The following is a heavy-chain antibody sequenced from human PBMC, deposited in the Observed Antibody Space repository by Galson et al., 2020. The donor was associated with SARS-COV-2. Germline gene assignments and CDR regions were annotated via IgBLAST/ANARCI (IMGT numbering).Heavy chain of an antibody. CDR1: GGSISSGSYY. Sequence: SETLSLTCTVSGGSISSGSYYWSWIRQPAGKGLEWIGRIYPSGSTNYNPSLQSRVTISIDTSKNQFSLALTSVTAADTAVYFCAYGVVAGTGYWGQGILVTVSS. J-gene: IGHJ4*02. CDR3: AYGVVAGTGY. V-gene: IGHV4-61*02. D-gene: IGHD6-19*01. CDR2: IYPSGST.